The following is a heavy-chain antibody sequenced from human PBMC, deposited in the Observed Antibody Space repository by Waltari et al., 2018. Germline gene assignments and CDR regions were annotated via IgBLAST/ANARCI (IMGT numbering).Heavy chain of an antibody. CDR3: ARHDPIAAPFDY. Sequence: QVQLQESGPGLVKPSETLSLTCAVSGYSISSGYYWGWIRQPPGKGREWIGSIYHSGSTDYNPSLKSRVTISVDTSKNQFSLKLSAVTAADTAVYYCARHDPIAAPFDYWGQGTLVTVSS. V-gene: IGHV4-38-2*01. D-gene: IGHD6-6*01. CDR2: IYHSGST. J-gene: IGHJ4*02. CDR1: GYSISSGYY.